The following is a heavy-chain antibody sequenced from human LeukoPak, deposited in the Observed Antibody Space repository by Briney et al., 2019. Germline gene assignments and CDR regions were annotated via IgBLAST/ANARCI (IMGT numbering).Heavy chain of an antibody. CDR2: ISAYNGNT. V-gene: IGHV1-18*01. J-gene: IGHJ6*03. CDR1: GYTFTSYG. D-gene: IGHD4-17*01. CDR3: ARRGGKNYGDYVVYYYYMDV. Sequence: ASVKVSCKASGYTFTSYGISWVRPAPGQGLEWMGWISAYNGNTNYAQKIQGRVTMTTDTSTSTAYMELRSLRSDDTAVYYCARRGGKNYGDYVVYYYYMDVWGKGTTVTVSS.